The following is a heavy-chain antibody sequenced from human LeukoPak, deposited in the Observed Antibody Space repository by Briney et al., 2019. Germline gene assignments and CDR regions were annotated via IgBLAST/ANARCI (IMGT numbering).Heavy chain of an antibody. CDR2: IYYSGST. J-gene: IGHJ6*03. Sequence: PSETLSLTCTVSGGSISSGGYSWSWIRQHPGKGLEWIVYIYYSGSTYYNPSLKSRVTISVDTSKNQFSLKLSSVTAADTAVYYCSVVTATDYYYYYMDVWGKGTTVTVSS. CDR3: SVVTATDYYYYYMDV. CDR1: GGSISSGGYS. D-gene: IGHD2-21*02. V-gene: IGHV4-31*03.